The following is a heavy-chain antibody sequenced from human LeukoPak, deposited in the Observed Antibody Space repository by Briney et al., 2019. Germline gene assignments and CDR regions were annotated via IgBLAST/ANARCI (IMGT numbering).Heavy chain of an antibody. Sequence: GGSLTLSCAASGFTFSTYSMNWVRQAPGKGREGVSYISSSSSYIYYADPVKGRFTISRDDAKTSLYLQMNSLRAEDTAVYYCGRDRSSVVAGIGYWGEGTLVTVSS. D-gene: IGHD6-19*01. CDR2: ISSSSSYI. CDR3: GRDRSSVVAGIGY. V-gene: IGHV3-21*01. J-gene: IGHJ4*02. CDR1: GFTFSTYS.